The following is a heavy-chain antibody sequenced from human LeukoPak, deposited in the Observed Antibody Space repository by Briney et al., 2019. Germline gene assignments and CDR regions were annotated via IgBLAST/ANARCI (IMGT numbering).Heavy chain of an antibody. J-gene: IGHJ3*02. V-gene: IGHV4-59*08. CDR1: GGSISSYY. CDR3: ARRTCSSTSCYLQDAFDI. Sequence: SETLSLTCIVFGGSISSYYWSWIRKPPGQGLEWIGYIYYSGSTNYNPSLKSRVTISVDTSKNQFSLKLSSVTAADTAVYYCARRTCSSTSCYLQDAFDIWGQGTMVTVSS. D-gene: IGHD2-2*01. CDR2: IYYSGST.